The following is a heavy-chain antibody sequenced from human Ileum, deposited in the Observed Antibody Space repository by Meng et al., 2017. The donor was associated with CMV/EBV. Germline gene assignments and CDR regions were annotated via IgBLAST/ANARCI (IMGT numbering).Heavy chain of an antibody. CDR3: ARLHSSTTADYFDY. D-gene: IGHD2-2*01. Sequence: GGSLRLSCAASGFTFSSYWMSWVRQAPGKGLEWVANIKQDGSEKYYVDSVKGRFTISRDNAKNSLYLQMNSLRAEDTAVYYCARLHSSTTADYFDYWGQGTLVTVSS. CDR1: GFTFSSYW. CDR2: IKQDGSEK. V-gene: IGHV3-7*01. J-gene: IGHJ4*02.